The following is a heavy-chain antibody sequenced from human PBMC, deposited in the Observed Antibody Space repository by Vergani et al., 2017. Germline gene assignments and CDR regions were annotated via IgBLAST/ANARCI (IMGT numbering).Heavy chain of an antibody. Sequence: EVQLVESGGGLVKPGGSLRLSCAASGFTFSSYSMNWVRQAPGKGLEWVSSISSSSSYIYYADSVKGRFTISRDNAKNSLYLQMNNLRAEDTAVYYCARSRLAGITMVRGVIGYWGQGTLVTVSS. CDR1: GFTFSSYS. V-gene: IGHV3-21*01. J-gene: IGHJ4*02. D-gene: IGHD3-10*01. CDR3: ARSRLAGITMVRGVIGY. CDR2: ISSSSSYI.